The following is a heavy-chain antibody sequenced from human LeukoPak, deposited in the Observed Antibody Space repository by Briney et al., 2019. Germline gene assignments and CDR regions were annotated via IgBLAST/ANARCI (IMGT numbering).Heavy chain of an antibody. CDR3: ARHPVLRYYYGSGRPYRNWFDP. J-gene: IGHJ5*02. V-gene: IGHV4-34*01. CDR2: INHSGST. CDR1: GGSFSGYY. Sequence: SETLSLTCAVYGGSFSGYYWSWIRQPPGKGLEWIGEINHSGSTNYNPSLKSRVTISVDTSKNQFSLKLSSVTAADTAVYYCARHPVLRYYYGSGRPYRNWFDPWGQGTLVTVSS. D-gene: IGHD3-10*01.